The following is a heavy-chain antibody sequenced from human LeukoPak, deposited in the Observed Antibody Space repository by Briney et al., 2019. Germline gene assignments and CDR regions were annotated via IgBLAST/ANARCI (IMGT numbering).Heavy chain of an antibody. J-gene: IGHJ4*02. CDR3: AREGASGSYSPDY. V-gene: IGHV1-2*02. D-gene: IGHD1-26*01. CDR2: INPNSGGT. Sequence: ASVKVSCKASGYTFTGYYMHWVRQAPGQGLEWMGWINPNSGGTNYAQKFQGRVTMTRDTSISTAYMELSRLRSDDTAVYYCAREGASGSYSPDYWGQGTLVTVSS. CDR1: GYTFTGYY.